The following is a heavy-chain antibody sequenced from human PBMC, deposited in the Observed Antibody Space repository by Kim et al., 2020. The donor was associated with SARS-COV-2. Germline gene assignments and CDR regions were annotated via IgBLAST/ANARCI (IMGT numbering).Heavy chain of an antibody. D-gene: IGHD3-22*01. J-gene: IGHJ4*02. V-gene: IGHV1-18*01. Sequence: ASVKVSCKASGYTFTSYGISWVRQAPGQGLEWMGWISAYNGNTNYAQKLQGRVTMTTDTSTSTAYMELRSLRSDDTAVYYCARERSRYYYDSSKLIDYWGQGTLVTVSS. CDR1: GYTFTSYG. CDR2: ISAYNGNT. CDR3: ARERSRYYYDSSKLIDY.